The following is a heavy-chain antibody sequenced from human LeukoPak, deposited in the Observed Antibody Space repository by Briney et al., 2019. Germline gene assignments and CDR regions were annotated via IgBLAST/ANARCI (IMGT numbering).Heavy chain of an antibody. V-gene: IGHV4-4*07. CDR3: EREGVTTTAFDY. Sequence: SETLSLTCTVSGGSISSYYWSWIRQPAGKGLEWIGRIYTSGSTNYNPSLKSRVTMSVDTSKNQFSLKLSAVTAADTAVYYCEREGVTTTAFDYWGQGTLVTVSS. CDR2: IYTSGST. D-gene: IGHD4-17*01. J-gene: IGHJ4*02. CDR1: GGSISSYY.